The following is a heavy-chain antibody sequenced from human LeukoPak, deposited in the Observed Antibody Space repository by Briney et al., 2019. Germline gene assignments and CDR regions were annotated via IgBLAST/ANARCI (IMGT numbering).Heavy chain of an antibody. CDR3: AREGHDSSGYYSGSFDY. Sequence: SETLSLTCTVSGGSISSSSYYWGWIRQPPGTGLEWIGSIYYSGSTYYNPSLKSRVTISVDTSKNQFSLKLSSVTAADTAVYYCAREGHDSSGYYSGSFDYWGQGTLVTVSS. J-gene: IGHJ4*02. CDR2: IYYSGST. CDR1: GGSISSSSYY. D-gene: IGHD3-22*01. V-gene: IGHV4-39*07.